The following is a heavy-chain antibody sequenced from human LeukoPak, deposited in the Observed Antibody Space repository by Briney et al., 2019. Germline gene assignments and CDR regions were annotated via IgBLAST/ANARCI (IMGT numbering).Heavy chain of an antibody. D-gene: IGHD2-2*01. Sequence: GGSLRLSCAASGFAFSDHYMSWIRQAPGKGLEWVSCISGSSTNRDYAESVKGRFTISRDNAKNSLYLQMNSLRAEDTAVYYCAREGIVVVAAAVGALDAFDIWGQGTMVTVSS. V-gene: IGHV3-11*06. J-gene: IGHJ3*02. CDR2: ISGSSTNR. CDR3: AREGIVVVAAAVGALDAFDI. CDR1: GFAFSDHY.